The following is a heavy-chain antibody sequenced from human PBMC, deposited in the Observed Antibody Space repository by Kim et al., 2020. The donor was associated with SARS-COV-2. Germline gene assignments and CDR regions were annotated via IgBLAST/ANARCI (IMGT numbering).Heavy chain of an antibody. J-gene: IGHJ6*03. CDR2: IYYSGST. CDR3: ARVTAFYDSSGYYVGYYYYYMDV. D-gene: IGHD3-22*01. V-gene: IGHV4-31*03. CDR1: GGSISSGGYY. Sequence: SETLSLICTVSGGSISSGGYYWSWIRQHPGKGLEWIGYIYYSGSTYYNPSLKSRVTISVDTSKNQFSLKLSSVTAADTAVYYCARVTAFYDSSGYYVGYYYYYMDVWGKGTTVTVSS.